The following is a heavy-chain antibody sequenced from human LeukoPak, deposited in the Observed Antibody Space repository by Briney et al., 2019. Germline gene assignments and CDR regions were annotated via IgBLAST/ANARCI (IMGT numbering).Heavy chain of an antibody. Sequence: GGSLRLSCVASGFPFSSYWMTWVRQAPGKGLEWVANIKQDGSKKSYVDSVKGRFTSSRDNAKNSLYLQMNSLRAEDTAIYYCTRVGYIDEGIDYWGQGTLVTVSS. CDR3: TRVGYIDEGIDY. J-gene: IGHJ4*02. CDR1: GFPFSSYW. V-gene: IGHV3-7*04. D-gene: IGHD5-24*01. CDR2: IKQDGSKK.